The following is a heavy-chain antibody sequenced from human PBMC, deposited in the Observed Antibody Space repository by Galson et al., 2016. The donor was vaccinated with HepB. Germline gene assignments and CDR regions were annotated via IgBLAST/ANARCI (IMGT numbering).Heavy chain of an antibody. Sequence: SLRLSCAASGFTFSNYAMNWVRQAPGKGPEWVSSIKGGGVSTKYADSVTGRFTISRDNTNNTLHLQLNSLRAEGTALIYCVKDFYGSGSYYSVGHDHWGQGTLVTVSS. CDR3: VKDFYGSGSYYSVGHDH. D-gene: IGHD3-10*01. CDR1: GFTFSNYA. V-gene: IGHV3-23*01. J-gene: IGHJ4*02. CDR2: IKGGGVST.